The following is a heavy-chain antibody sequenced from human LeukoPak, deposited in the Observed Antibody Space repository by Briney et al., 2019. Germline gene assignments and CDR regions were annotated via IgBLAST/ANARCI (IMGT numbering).Heavy chain of an antibody. J-gene: IGHJ4*02. CDR1: GGSIRSSYYY. Sequence: PSETLSLTCTVSGGSIRSSYYYWGWIRQPPGKGLEWVSAISGSGGSTYYADSVKGRFTISRDNSKNTLYLQMNSLRAEDTAVYYCAKDHFPSRLPDYWGQGTLVTVSS. CDR3: AKDHFPSRLPDY. D-gene: IGHD3-16*01. V-gene: IGHV3-23*01. CDR2: ISGSGGST.